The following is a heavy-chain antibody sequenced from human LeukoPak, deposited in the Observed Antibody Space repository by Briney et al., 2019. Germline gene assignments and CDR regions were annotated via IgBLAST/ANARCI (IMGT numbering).Heavy chain of an antibody. CDR3: ARDSPSGSYGY. V-gene: IGHV3-7*01. D-gene: IGHD1-26*01. J-gene: IGHJ4*02. Sequence: PGGPLRLSCAASGFTFDDYGMSWVRQAPGKGLEWVANIKQDGSEKYYVDSVKGRFTISRDNAKNSLYLQMNSLRAEDTAVYYCARDSPSGSYGYWGQGTLVTVSS. CDR1: GFTFDDYG. CDR2: IKQDGSEK.